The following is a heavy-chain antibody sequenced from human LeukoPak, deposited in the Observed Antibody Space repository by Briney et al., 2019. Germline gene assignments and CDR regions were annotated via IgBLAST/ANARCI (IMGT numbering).Heavy chain of an antibody. V-gene: IGHV3-33*01. CDR3: ARDGTTVSDRLDY. D-gene: IGHD4-17*01. CDR2: IWYDGSNK. CDR1: GFTFSSYG. Sequence: GGSLRLSCAASGFTFSSYGMHWVRQAPGKGLEWVAVIWYDGSNKYYADSVKGRFTISRDNSKNTLYLQMNSLRAEDTAVYYCARDGTTVSDRLDYWGQGILVTVSS. J-gene: IGHJ4*02.